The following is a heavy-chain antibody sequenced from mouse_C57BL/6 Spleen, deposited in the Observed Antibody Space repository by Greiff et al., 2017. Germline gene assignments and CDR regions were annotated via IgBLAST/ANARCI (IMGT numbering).Heavy chain of an antibody. CDR3: ASPEEGTYDYFWYFDV. CDR1: GYTFTEYT. V-gene: IGHV1-62-2*01. J-gene: IGHJ1*03. D-gene: IGHD2-4*01. Sequence: VKLMESGAELVKPGASVKLSCKASGYTFTEYTIHWVKQRSGQGLEWIGWFYPGSGSIKYNEKFKDKATLTADKSSSTVSMELSRLTSEDSAVYFCASPEEGTYDYFWYFDVWGTGTTVTVSS. CDR2: FYPGSGSI.